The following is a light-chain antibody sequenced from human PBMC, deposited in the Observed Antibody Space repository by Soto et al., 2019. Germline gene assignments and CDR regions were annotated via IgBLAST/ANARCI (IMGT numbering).Light chain of an antibody. Sequence: VVTQPPSVSGTPGQTVTISCSGSSSNIGSNAVYWYQQLPGTAPKLLVYKNNQRPSGVPDRFSASQSGTSASLAISGLRSEDEADYHCAAWDNGLSGRVFGGGTKVTVL. CDR3: AAWDNGLSGRV. V-gene: IGLV1-47*01. CDR1: SSNIGSNA. J-gene: IGLJ2*01. CDR2: KNN.